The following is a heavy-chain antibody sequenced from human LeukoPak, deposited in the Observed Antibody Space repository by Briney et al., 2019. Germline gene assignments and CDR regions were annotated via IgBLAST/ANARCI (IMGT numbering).Heavy chain of an antibody. V-gene: IGHV1-2*02. Sequence: ASVKVSCKASGYTFTAHYIHWVRQAPGQGLEWMGWIDPHSGGTNYAQRFLGSVTMTGDTSINTAFMEVRRLRSDDTAIYYCARRRGTTMVRGVITNYFDLWGRGSLVTVSS. D-gene: IGHD3-10*01. J-gene: IGHJ2*01. CDR2: IDPHSGGT. CDR3: ARRRGTTMVRGVITNYFDL. CDR1: GYTFTAHY.